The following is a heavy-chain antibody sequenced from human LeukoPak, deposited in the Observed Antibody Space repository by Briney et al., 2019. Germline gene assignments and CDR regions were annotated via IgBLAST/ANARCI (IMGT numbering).Heavy chain of an antibody. J-gene: IGHJ4*02. Sequence: PSGGSLRLSCAASGFTFSSYAMSWVRQAPGKGLEWVSAISGSGGSTYYADSVKGRFTISRDNSKNTLYLQMNSLRAEDTAVYYCAKDPYYYGSGRSDPFDYWGQGTLVTVSS. D-gene: IGHD3-10*01. V-gene: IGHV3-23*01. CDR3: AKDPYYYGSGRSDPFDY. CDR1: GFTFSSYA. CDR2: ISGSGGST.